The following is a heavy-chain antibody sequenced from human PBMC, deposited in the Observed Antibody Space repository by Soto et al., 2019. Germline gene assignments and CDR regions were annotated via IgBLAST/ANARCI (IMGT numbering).Heavy chain of an antibody. Sequence: VRQATGKGLEWVSAIGTAGDPYYPGSVKGRFTISRENAKNSLYLQMNSLRAGDTAVYYCARAKDSSGIDYWGQGTLVTVSS. CDR2: IGTAGDP. CDR3: ARAKDSSGIDY. J-gene: IGHJ4*02. V-gene: IGHV3-13*05. D-gene: IGHD3-22*01.